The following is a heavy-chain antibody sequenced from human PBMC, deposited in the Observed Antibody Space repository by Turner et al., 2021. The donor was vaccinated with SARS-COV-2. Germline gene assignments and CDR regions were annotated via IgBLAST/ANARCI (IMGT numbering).Heavy chain of an antibody. V-gene: IGHV4-39*01. Sequence: QLQLQESGPGLVKPSETLSLTCTVSGGSISSSSYYWGWIRQPPGKGLVWIGSIYYSGSTYYNPSLKSRVTISVDTSKNQFSLKLSSVTAADTAVYYCARLVRRAEYYFDYWGQGTLVTVSS. CDR2: IYYSGST. D-gene: IGHD3-10*01. CDR3: ARLVRRAEYYFDY. J-gene: IGHJ4*02. CDR1: GGSISSSSYY.